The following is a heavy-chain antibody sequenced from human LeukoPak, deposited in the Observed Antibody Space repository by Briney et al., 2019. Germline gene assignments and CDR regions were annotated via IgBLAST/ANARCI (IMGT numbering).Heavy chain of an antibody. V-gene: IGHV4-34*01. CDR3: ARGVTDIVVVPRATKRTRFFDF. J-gene: IGHJ4*02. CDR1: GGFFSNYY. Sequence: SETLSLTCAVNGGFFSNYYWSWIRQPQGKGLDWIGEIKHSGSTNYNPSLKSRVTISVDTSKNQFSLRLSSVTAADTAVYYCARGVTDIVVVPRATKRTRFFDFWGQGIQVTVSS. D-gene: IGHD2-2*01. CDR2: IKHSGST.